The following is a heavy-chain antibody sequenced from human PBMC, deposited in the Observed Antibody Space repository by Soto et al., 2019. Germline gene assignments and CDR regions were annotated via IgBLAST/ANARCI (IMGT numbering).Heavy chain of an antibody. Sequence: GGSLRLSCAASGFTFSSYAMSWVRQAPGKGLEWVSAISGSGGSTYYADSVKGRFTISRDNSKNTLYLQMNSLRAEDTAVYYCAKGHQQLFAAVVGAGDYWGQGTLVTVSS. CDR2: ISGSGGST. D-gene: IGHD1-26*01. CDR1: GFTFSSYA. V-gene: IGHV3-23*01. J-gene: IGHJ4*02. CDR3: AKGHQQLFAAVVGAGDY.